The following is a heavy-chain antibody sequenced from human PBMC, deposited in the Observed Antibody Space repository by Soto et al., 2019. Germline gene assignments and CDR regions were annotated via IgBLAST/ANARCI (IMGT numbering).Heavy chain of an antibody. CDR2: IIPIFGTP. Sequence: EASVKGSCQASGGTFSSHAISWVRQAPGQRLEWMGGIIPIFGTPKYAQKFQGRVTITTDESASTAYMELSSLRSEDTAVYYCARYGPTYYYDSSGPDPLVFFDYWGQGTLVTVSS. V-gene: IGHV1-69*05. D-gene: IGHD3-22*01. J-gene: IGHJ4*02. CDR3: ARYGPTYYYDSSGPDPLVFFDY. CDR1: GGTFSSHA.